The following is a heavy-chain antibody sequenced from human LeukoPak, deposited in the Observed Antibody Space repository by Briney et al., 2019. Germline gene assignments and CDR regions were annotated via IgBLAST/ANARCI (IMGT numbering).Heavy chain of an antibody. V-gene: IGHV3-21*01. CDR2: ISSSSSYI. J-gene: IGHJ4*02. Sequence: GGSLRLSCAASGFTFRSYSMNWVRQAPGKGLEWVSFISSSSSYIYYADSVKGRFTISRDNAKNSLYLQMNSLRAEDTAVYYCARGIDDFWSDLIDNWGQGILVTVSS. CDR3: ARGIDDFWSDLIDN. D-gene: IGHD3-3*01. CDR1: GFTFRSYS.